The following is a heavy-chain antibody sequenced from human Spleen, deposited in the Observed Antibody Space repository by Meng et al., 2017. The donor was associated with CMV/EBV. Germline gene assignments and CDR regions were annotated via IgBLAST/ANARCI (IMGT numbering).Heavy chain of an antibody. CDR3: TRAQWLVLSYYYGMDV. V-gene: IGHV3-15*01. CDR1: GFTFSSYE. Sequence: GSLRLSCAASGFTFSSYEMNWVRQAPGKGLEWVGRIKSKTDGGTTDYAAPVKGRFTISRDDSKNTLYLQMNSLKTEDTAVYYCTRAQWLVLSYYYGMDVWGQGTTVTVSS. D-gene: IGHD6-19*01. J-gene: IGHJ6*02. CDR2: IKSKTDGGTT.